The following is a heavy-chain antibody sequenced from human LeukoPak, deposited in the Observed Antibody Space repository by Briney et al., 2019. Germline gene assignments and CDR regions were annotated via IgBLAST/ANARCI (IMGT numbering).Heavy chain of an antibody. V-gene: IGHV4-30-4*01. CDR2: MYYSGST. CDR1: GGSINSGGNY. J-gene: IGHJ4*02. D-gene: IGHD6-13*01. CDR3: AANRYSSSWYVGVY. Sequence: SQTLSLTCTVSGGSINSGGNYWSWIRQHPGKGLEWIGYMYYSGSTNYNPSLKSRVTISVDTSKNQFSLKLSSVTAADTAVYYCAANRYSSSWYVGVYWGQGTLVTVSS.